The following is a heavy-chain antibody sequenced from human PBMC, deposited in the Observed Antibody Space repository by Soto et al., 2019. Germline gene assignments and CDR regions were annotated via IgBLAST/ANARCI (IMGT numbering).Heavy chain of an antibody. CDR1: GFTFDDYT. CDR3: SKDKPKYYGMDA. V-gene: IGHV3-43*01. J-gene: IGHJ6*02. CDR2: INWDGGDT. Sequence: EVQLVESGGVVVQPGGSLRLSCAASGFTFDDYTMHWVRQAPGKGLEWVSLINWDGGDTYYADSVKGRFTISRDNSKNSLYLQMHSLTTEDTALYYCSKDKPKYYGMDAWGQGTTVTVSS.